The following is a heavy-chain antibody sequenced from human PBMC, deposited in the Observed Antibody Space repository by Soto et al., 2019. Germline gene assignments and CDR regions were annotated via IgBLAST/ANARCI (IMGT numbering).Heavy chain of an antibody. J-gene: IGHJ6*03. CDR2: ISGSGGST. Sequence: EVQLLESGGGLVQPGGSLRLSCAASGFTFSSYAMSWVRQAPGKGLEWVSAISGSGGSTYYADSVKGRFTISRDNSKNKLYLQMNSLRGEDTAVYYCSKDGGEYSSGWCPMIIYYYYYYMDVWGKGTTVTVSS. CDR3: SKDGGEYSSGWCPMIIYYYYYYMDV. V-gene: IGHV3-23*01. D-gene: IGHD6-19*01. CDR1: GFTFSSYA.